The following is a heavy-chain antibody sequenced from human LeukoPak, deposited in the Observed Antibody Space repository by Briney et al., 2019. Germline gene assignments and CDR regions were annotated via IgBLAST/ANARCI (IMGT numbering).Heavy chain of an antibody. CDR1: GGSISSGDYY. Sequence: SETLSLTCTVSGGSISSGDYYWSWIRQPPGKGLEWIGYIYYSEMYNNPSLKSRVTISVDTSKNQFSLKLSSVTAADTAVYYCAGRGGRSGYHYIGYWGQGTLVTVSS. V-gene: IGHV4-30-4*01. CDR3: AGRGGRSGYHYIGY. D-gene: IGHD3-22*01. CDR2: IYYSEM. J-gene: IGHJ4*02.